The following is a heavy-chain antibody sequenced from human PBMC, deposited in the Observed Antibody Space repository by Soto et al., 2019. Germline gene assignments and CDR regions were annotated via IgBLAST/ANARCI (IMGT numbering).Heavy chain of an antibody. Sequence: QVQLVESGGGVVQPGRSLRLSCAASGVTFSSYGIHWVRQAPGKGLEWVAVISYDGSNKYYADSVKGRFTISRDNSKNTLYLQMNSLRAEDTAVYYCAKYHYDTLTGYYGPDYWGQGTLVTVSS. J-gene: IGHJ4*02. D-gene: IGHD3-9*01. CDR3: AKYHYDTLTGYYGPDY. CDR2: ISYDGSNK. CDR1: GVTFSSYG. V-gene: IGHV3-30*18.